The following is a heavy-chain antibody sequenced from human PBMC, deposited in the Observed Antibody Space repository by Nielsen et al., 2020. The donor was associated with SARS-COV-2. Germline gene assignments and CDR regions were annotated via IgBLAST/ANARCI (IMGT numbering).Heavy chain of an antibody. CDR1: GFNFRTSA. Sequence: GESLKISCAAFGFNFRTSAIHWVRQASGKGLEWVANIRQDGSENYYVDSLKGRISISRDNAKNSMYLQMNSLRDEDTAVYYCAKELSTSYCSDATCLNSFDPWGQGTLVTVSS. CDR2: IRQDGSEN. D-gene: IGHD2-2*01. V-gene: IGHV3-7*04. CDR3: AKELSTSYCSDATCLNSFDP. J-gene: IGHJ5*02.